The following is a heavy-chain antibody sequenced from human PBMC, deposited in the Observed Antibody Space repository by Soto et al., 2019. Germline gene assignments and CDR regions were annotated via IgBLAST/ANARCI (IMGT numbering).Heavy chain of an antibody. D-gene: IGHD2-2*01. Sequence: EVQLLQSGGALLQPGGSLRLSCGASGFTFINYAMNWVRQAPGKGLEWVSAISTTGADTYYADSVKGRFTISRNNSKNTLYLQMNSLRVEDTAVYNCAKGGDVVRPGNYLDSWGQGTLVTVSS. CDR2: ISTTGADT. CDR3: AKGGDVVRPGNYLDS. CDR1: GFTFINYA. J-gene: IGHJ4*02. V-gene: IGHV3-23*01.